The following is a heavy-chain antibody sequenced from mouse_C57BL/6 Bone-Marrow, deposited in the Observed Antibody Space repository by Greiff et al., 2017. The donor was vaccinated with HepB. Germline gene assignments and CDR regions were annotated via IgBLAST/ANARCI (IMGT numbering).Heavy chain of an antibody. CDR1: GYTFTSYW. V-gene: IGHV1-64*01. D-gene: IGHD2-2*01. Sequence: QVQLQQPGAELVKPGASVKLSCKASGYTFTSYWMHWVKQRPGQGLEWIGMIHPNSGSTNYNEKFKSKATLTVDKSSSTAYMKVSSLTSEDTAVYYCARREYGYDVEYAMDNWGQGNAVTGSS. CDR2: IHPNSGST. J-gene: IGHJ4*01. CDR3: ARREYGYDVEYAMDN.